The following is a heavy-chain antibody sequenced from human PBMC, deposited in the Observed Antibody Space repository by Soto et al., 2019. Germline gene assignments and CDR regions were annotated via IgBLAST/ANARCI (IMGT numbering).Heavy chain of an antibody. J-gene: IGHJ6*02. CDR3: SRAGENPYYYYGMDV. CDR2: ISTYNGNT. V-gene: IGHV1-18*01. CDR1: GYTFTSSG. D-gene: IGHD3-10*01. Sequence: GASVKVSCKASGYTFTSSGLSWVRQAPGQGLEWMGWISTYNGNTKYEQRFQDRVTMTIHTSTSTAYMELRSLRSDDTAIYYCSRAGENPYYYYGMDVWG.